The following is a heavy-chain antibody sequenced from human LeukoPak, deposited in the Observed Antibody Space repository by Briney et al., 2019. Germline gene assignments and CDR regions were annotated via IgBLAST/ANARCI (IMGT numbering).Heavy chain of an antibody. CDR1: GFTFSSYG. D-gene: IGHD2-2*01. J-gene: IGHJ4*02. CDR2: IWYDGSIP. Sequence: GGSLRLSCAASGFTFSSYGMHWVRQAPGQGLEAVAVIWYDGSIPYYADSVKGRFTISRDNSKNTLYLQMSSLRAEDTAVYYCAREGMSCSSTTCFFDYWGQGTLVTVSS. V-gene: IGHV3-33*01. CDR3: AREGMSCSSTTCFFDY.